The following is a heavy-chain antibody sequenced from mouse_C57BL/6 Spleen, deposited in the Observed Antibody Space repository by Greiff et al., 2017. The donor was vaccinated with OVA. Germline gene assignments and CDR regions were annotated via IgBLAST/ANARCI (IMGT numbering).Heavy chain of an antibody. V-gene: IGHV1-59*01. J-gene: IGHJ3*01. D-gene: IGHD2-4*01. CDR1: GYTFTSYW. CDR2: IDPSDSYT. Sequence: QVQLQQPGAELVRPGTSVKLSCKASGYTFTSYWMHWVKQRPGQGLEWIGVIDPSDSYTNYNQKFKGKATLTVDTSSSTAYMQLSSLTSEDSAVYYCARGVYYDYDGPWFAYWGQGTLVTVSA. CDR3: ARGVYYDYDGPWFAY.